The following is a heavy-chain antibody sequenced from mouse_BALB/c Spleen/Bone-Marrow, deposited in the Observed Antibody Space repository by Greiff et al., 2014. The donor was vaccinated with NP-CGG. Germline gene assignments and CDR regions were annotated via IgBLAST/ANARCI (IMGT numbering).Heavy chain of an antibody. J-gene: IGHJ4*01. CDR2: INPYNDGT. CDR1: GYTFTSYI. V-gene: IGHV1-14*01. D-gene: IGHD2-3*01. Sequence: EVQLQQSGPELVKPGASVKMPCKASGYTFTSYIMHWVKQKPGQGLGWIGYINPYNDGTKYNEKFKGKATLTSDKSSSTAYMELSSLTSEDSAVYYCARRWLPYAMDYWGQGTSVTVSS. CDR3: ARRWLPYAMDY.